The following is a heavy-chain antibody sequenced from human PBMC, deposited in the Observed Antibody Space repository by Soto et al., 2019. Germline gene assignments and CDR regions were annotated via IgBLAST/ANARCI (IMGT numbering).Heavy chain of an antibody. CDR3: AKHDRSGYYSLQQ. CDR1: GFTFSSYA. CDR2: ITGSGDST. J-gene: IGHJ1*01. D-gene: IGHD3-22*01. Sequence: EVQLLESGGGLVQPGGSLRLSCAASGFTFSSYAMTWVRQAPGKGLEWVSAITGSGDSTYTADSVRGRFIISRDNSKNTLYLQMNSLRAEDTAEYYCAKHDRSGYYSLQQWGQGTLVTVSP. V-gene: IGHV3-23*01.